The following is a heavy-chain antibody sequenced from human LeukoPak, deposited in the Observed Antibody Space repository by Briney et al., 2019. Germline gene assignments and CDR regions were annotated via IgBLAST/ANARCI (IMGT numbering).Heavy chain of an antibody. Sequence: GASVKVSCKASGYTFTGYYMHWVRQAPGQGLEWMGWINPNSGGTNYAQKFQGRVTMTRDTSISTAYMELSRLRSDDTAVYYCARGYYDSSGYNPETPVDYWGQGTLVTVSS. D-gene: IGHD3-22*01. J-gene: IGHJ4*02. V-gene: IGHV1-2*02. CDR3: ARGYYDSSGYNPETPVDY. CDR1: GYTFTGYY. CDR2: INPNSGGT.